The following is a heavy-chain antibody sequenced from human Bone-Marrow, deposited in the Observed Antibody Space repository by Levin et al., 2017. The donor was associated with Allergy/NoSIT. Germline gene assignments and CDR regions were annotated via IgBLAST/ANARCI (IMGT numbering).Heavy chain of an antibody. Sequence: GGSLRLSCVASGFTFSDYYMTWIRQPPGKGLEWVSYITSSGSNIQYADSVKGRFTISRDNARKSLYLQMTNLRAEDTAVYYCARDIKRQLPPPVDLYYYYGMDAWGQGTTVTVFS. CDR2: ITSSGSNI. CDR3: ARDIKRQLPPPVDLYYYYGMDA. D-gene: IGHD2-2*01. CDR1: GFTFSDYY. J-gene: IGHJ6*02. V-gene: IGHV3-11*01.